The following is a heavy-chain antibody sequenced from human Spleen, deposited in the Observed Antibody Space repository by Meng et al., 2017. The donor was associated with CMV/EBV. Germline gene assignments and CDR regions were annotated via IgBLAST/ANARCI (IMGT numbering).Heavy chain of an antibody. CDR1: GASISNNSW. CDR2: IYRSGTT. Sequence: RSLTCAVSGASISNNSWWTWVRQTPGKGLEWIGEIYRSGTTNYNPSLKSRVTISVDKSKNHFSLNLRSVTAADTALYYCARDTGNYFDYWGQGTLVTVSS. J-gene: IGHJ4*02. D-gene: IGHD2-8*02. CDR3: ARDTGNYFDY. V-gene: IGHV4-4*02.